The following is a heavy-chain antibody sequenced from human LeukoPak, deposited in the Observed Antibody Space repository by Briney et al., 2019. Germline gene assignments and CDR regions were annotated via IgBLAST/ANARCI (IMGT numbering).Heavy chain of an antibody. J-gene: IGHJ4*02. CDR3: AMVAARGPIPDY. CDR1: GFTFDDYA. Sequence: RGSLRLSCLASGFTFDDYALHWVRQAPGKGLEWVSLISGDGGSTYYADSVKGRFTISRDNRKNSLYLQMNSLRTEDTALYYCAMVAARGPIPDYWGQGTLVTVSS. CDR2: ISGDGGST. D-gene: IGHD2-15*01. V-gene: IGHV3-43*02.